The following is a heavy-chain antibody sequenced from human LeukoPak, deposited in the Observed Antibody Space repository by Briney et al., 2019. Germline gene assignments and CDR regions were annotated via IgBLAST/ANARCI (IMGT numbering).Heavy chain of an antibody. J-gene: IGHJ5*02. V-gene: IGHV3-15*01. CDR1: RFTFRIAW. CDR2: IKSKTDGGTI. D-gene: IGHD3-22*01. Sequence: GGTLRLSCTASRFTFRIAWMNWVRQAPGKGLEWVGRIKSKTDGGTIDYAAPVKGRFTISRDDSKNTLHLQMNSLKTEDTAMYYCTTDRSYYDSSGYHRWGQGTLVTVSS. CDR3: TTDRSYYDSSGYHR.